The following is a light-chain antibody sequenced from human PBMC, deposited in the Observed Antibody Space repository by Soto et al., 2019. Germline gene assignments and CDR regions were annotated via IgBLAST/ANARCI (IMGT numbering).Light chain of an antibody. J-gene: IGLJ3*02. CDR3: ASLTTSSTWV. V-gene: IGLV2-14*01. Sequence: QSALTQAASASGSPGQSITISCTGTSSDVGAYNHVSWYQQRPGKAPKVVIFEVNNRPSGVSSRFSGSKSGNTASLTISGLQTEDEADYYCASLTTSSTWVFGGGTKLTVL. CDR2: EVN. CDR1: SSDVGAYNH.